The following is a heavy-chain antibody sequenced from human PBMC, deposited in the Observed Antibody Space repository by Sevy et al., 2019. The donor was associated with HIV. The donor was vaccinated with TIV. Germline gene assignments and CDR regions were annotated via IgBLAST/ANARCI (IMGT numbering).Heavy chain of an antibody. CDR3: TRARYYYDSGSYDGMDV. CDR1: GFKFGDYV. D-gene: IGHD3-10*01. CDR2: IRSKVYGETR. V-gene: IGHV3-49*03. Sequence: GGSLRLSCRASGFKFGDYVMIWFRQAPGKGLDWVGFIRSKVYGETREYAAAVKGRVTISRDDSKGIAYLQMNSLKTEDTARYFCTRARYYYDSGSYDGMDVWGQGTTVTVSS. J-gene: IGHJ6*02.